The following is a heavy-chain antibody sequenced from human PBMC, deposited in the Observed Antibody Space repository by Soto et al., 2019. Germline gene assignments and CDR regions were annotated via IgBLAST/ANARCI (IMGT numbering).Heavy chain of an antibody. V-gene: IGHV4-59*08. Sequence: QVHLQESGPGLVRPSEILSLTCTVSGGSIYNYYWSWVRRPPGKGLEWIGYVSYSGSTIYNPSLKSRVGISVDTSKDQLSLRLSSVTAADTAVYYCARHNVEGGYRYFDNWGQGVLVTVSS. D-gene: IGHD1-26*01. CDR3: ARHNVEGGYRYFDN. CDR2: VSYSGST. J-gene: IGHJ4*02. CDR1: GGSIYNYY.